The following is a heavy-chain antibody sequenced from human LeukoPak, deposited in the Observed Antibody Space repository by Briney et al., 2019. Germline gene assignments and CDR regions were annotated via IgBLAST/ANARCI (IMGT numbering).Heavy chain of an antibody. CDR2: INHSGST. CDR3: ARAYLLDGLLGRDRKRRTHYYMDV. V-gene: IGHV4-34*01. CDR1: GGSFSGYY. D-gene: IGHD1-14*01. Sequence: SETLSLTCAVYGGSFSGYYWSWIRQPPGKGLEWIGEINHSGSTNYNPSLKSRVTISVDTSKNQFSLKLSSVTAADTAVYYCARAYLLDGLLGRDRKRRTHYYMDVWGKGTTVTVSS. J-gene: IGHJ6*03.